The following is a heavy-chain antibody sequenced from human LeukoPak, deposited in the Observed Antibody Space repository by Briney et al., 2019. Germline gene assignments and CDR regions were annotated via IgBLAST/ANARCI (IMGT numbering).Heavy chain of an antibody. CDR2: INHSGST. V-gene: IGHV4-34*01. Sequence: SETLSLTCAVYGGSFSGYYWSWIRQPPGKGLEWIGEINHSGSTNYNPSLKSRVTISVDTSKNQFSLKLSAVTAADTAVYYCASRYYDFWSGYPRGNWFDPWGQGTLVTVSS. CDR3: ASRYYDFWSGYPRGNWFDP. J-gene: IGHJ5*02. CDR1: GGSFSGYY. D-gene: IGHD3-3*01.